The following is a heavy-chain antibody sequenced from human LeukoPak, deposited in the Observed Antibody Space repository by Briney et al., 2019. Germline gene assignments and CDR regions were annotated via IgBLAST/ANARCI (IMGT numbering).Heavy chain of an antibody. CDR1: GGTFSSYA. CDR3: ARVPLRSSGYYYMDV. V-gene: IGHV1-69*05. D-gene: IGHD3-16*01. CDR2: IIPIFGTA. J-gene: IGHJ6*03. Sequence: ASVKVSCKASGGTFSSYAISWVRQAPGQGLEWMGGIIPIFGTANYAQKFQGRVTITTDESTSTAYMELSSLRSEDTAVYYCARVPLRSSGYYYMDVWGKGTTVTVSS.